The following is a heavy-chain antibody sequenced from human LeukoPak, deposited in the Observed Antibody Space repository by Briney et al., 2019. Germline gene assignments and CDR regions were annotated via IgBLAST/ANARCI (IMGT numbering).Heavy chain of an antibody. V-gene: IGHV3-30*03. J-gene: IGHJ6*02. CDR2: ISYDGTNK. D-gene: IGHD5-12*01. CDR3: ARDKYSGYDGGMDV. CDR1: GFTFSPFG. Sequence: GRSLRLSCAASGFTFSPFGMHWVRQAPGKGLEWVAVISYDGTNKHYADFVKGRFTISRDNSKNTLYLQMNSLRAEDTAVYYCARDKYSGYDGGMDVWGQGTTVTVSS.